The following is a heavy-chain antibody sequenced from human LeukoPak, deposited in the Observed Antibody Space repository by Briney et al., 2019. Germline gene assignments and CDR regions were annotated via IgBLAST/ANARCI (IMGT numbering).Heavy chain of an antibody. D-gene: IGHD2/OR15-2a*01. CDR3: ARGGLLSGGSPSPPFGG. CDR1: GFSVSNTY. Sequence: GGSLRLSCAASGFSVSNTYMSWVRQAPGKGLESVSLISSGGGTYYADSVKGRFTISRDNSKNALYLQMNSLRGEDTAVYYCARGGLLSGGSPSPPFGGWGQGTLVTVSS. J-gene: IGHJ4*02. CDR2: ISSGGGT. V-gene: IGHV3-53*01.